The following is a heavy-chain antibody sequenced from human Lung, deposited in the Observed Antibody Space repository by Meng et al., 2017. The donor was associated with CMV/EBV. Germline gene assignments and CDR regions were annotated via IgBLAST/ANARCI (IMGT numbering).Heavy chain of an antibody. V-gene: IGHV1-69*05. CDR3: AREPEATYPEYDGYYFDY. D-gene: IGHD3-16*01. J-gene: IGHJ4*02. CDR2: IIPMFGAT. Sequence: XVXVSXXSSLCTFSSYTVNWVRQAPGQGLEWMGRIIPMFGATNYTQKFQGRVTITTDESTSTAYMELSSLRSEDTAVYYCAREPEATYPEYDGYYFDYWGQGXLVTVSS. CDR1: LCTFSSYT.